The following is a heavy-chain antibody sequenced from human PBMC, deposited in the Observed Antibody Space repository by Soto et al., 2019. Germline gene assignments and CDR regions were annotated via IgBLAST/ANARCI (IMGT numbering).Heavy chain of an antibody. CDR1: GFSFSSYW. CDR2: INSDGSIT. J-gene: IGHJ1*01. D-gene: IGHD2-2*01. CDR3: AKGVPAATRYFQN. Sequence: VPLVESGGGLVQPGGSLRLSCAASGFSFSSYWMHWVRHAPGKGLVWVSRINSDGSITTYADSVKGRFTISRDNAKNTLYLQMNSLTPEDTAVYYCAKGVPAATRYFQNWGQGTLVTVSS. V-gene: IGHV3-74*01.